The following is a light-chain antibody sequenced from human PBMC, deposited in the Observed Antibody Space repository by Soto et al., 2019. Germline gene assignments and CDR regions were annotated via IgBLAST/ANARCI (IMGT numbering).Light chain of an antibody. CDR1: ESLSSAY. V-gene: IGKV3-11*01. CDR2: DAS. J-gene: IGKJ4*01. CDR3: QQRSNRPPFT. Sequence: RAPLLCRPIESLSSAYLSWYQQKHGEAATLLIYDASNRATSSPARFSGSGSGTDVTLTIISLVHEDVAVYYCQQRSNRPPFTFGGGTKVDIK.